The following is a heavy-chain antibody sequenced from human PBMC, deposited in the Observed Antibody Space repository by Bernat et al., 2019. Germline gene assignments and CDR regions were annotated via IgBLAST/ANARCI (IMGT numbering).Heavy chain of an antibody. CDR2: IWYDGSNK. CDR1: GFTFSSYG. CDR3: ARGLGQWPDFDY. Sequence: QVQLVESGGGVVQPGRSLRLSCAASGFTFSSYGMHWVRQAPGKGLEWVAVIWYDGSNKYYADSVKGRFTISRDNSKNTLYLQMNSLRAEDTAVYYCARGLGQWPDFDYWGQGTLVTVSS. J-gene: IGHJ4*02. V-gene: IGHV3-33*01. D-gene: IGHD6-19*01.